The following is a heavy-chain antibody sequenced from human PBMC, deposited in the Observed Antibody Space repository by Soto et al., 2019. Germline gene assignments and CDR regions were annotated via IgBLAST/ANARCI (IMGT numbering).Heavy chain of an antibody. J-gene: IGHJ3*02. D-gene: IGHD4-17*01. CDR1: GGTFSSYT. Sequence: ASVKVSCKASGGTFSSYTISWVRQAPGQGLEWMGRIIPILGIANYAQKFQGRVTITADKSTSTAYMELSSLRSEDTAVYYCARDIHDYGGVFDIWGQGTMVTVSS. CDR3: ARDIHDYGGVFDI. CDR2: IIPILGIA. V-gene: IGHV1-69*04.